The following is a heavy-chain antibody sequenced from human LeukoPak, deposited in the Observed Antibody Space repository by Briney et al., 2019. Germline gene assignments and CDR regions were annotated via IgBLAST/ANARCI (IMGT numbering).Heavy chain of an antibody. Sequence: PSETLSLTRTVSGGSISSYYWSWIRQPAGKGLEWIGRIYTSGSTNYNPSLKSRVTMSVDTSKNQFSLKLSSVTAADTAVYYCARGIDYGDSDAFDIWGQGTMVTVSS. D-gene: IGHD4-17*01. CDR1: GGSISSYY. CDR3: ARGIDYGDSDAFDI. CDR2: IYTSGST. V-gene: IGHV4-4*07. J-gene: IGHJ3*02.